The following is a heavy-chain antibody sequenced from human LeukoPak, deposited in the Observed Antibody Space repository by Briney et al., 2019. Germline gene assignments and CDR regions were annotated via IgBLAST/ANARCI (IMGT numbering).Heavy chain of an antibody. Sequence: GGSLRLSCTAFSGFAMSWVRQAPGRGLEWVSAINGRGDDTYYPDSVKGRFTISRDNSNNTLYLQMNSLRAEDTAVYYCAKGHRSSSSFFDSWGQGILVTVSS. V-gene: IGHV3-23*01. D-gene: IGHD6-19*01. CDR1: SGFA. CDR3: AKGHRSSSSFFDS. J-gene: IGHJ4*02. CDR2: INGRGDDT.